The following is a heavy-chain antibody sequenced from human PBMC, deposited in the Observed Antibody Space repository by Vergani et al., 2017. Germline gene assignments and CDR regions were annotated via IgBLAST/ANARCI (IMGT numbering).Heavy chain of an antibody. V-gene: IGHV4-59*01. CDR1: GGSLSSYY. CDR2: IYYSGST. Sequence: QVQLQESGPGLVKPSETLSLTCTVSGGSLSSYYWSWIRQPPGKGLEWIGYIYYSGSTNYNPSLKSRVTISVDTSKNQFSLKLSSVTAADTAVYYCASLVDLGQQLATWGQGTLVTVSS. J-gene: IGHJ4*02. CDR3: ASLVDLGQQLAT. D-gene: IGHD6-13*01.